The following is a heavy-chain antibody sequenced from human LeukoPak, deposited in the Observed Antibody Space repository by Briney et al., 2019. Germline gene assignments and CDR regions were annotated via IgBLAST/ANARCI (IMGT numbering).Heavy chain of an antibody. CDR2: ISGSGGST. D-gene: IGHD3-3*01. CDR1: GFTFSSYA. J-gene: IGHJ4*02. Sequence: GGSLRLSCAASGFTFSSYAMSWVRQAPGKGLEWVSAISGSGGSTYYADSVKGRFTISRDNSKNTLYLQMNSLRAEDTAVYYCAKEASMEDFWSGYYPFDYWGQGTLVTVSS. V-gene: IGHV3-23*01. CDR3: AKEASMEDFWSGYYPFDY.